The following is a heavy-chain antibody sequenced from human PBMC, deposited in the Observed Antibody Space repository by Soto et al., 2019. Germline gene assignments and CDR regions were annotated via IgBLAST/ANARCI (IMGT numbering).Heavy chain of an antibody. Sequence: VKVSCKASGGTFNNYPITWVRQAPGEGLEWMGGSIPIFGTANYAQNFQGRVTISVDESTSTAYMELSSLRSEDTAVYYCARGRGYSGDDHYYYFDMDVWGQGTTVTVSS. J-gene: IGHJ6*02. CDR2: SIPIFGTA. V-gene: IGHV1-69*01. CDR1: GGTFNNYP. D-gene: IGHD5-12*01. CDR3: ARGRGYSGDDHYYYFDMDV.